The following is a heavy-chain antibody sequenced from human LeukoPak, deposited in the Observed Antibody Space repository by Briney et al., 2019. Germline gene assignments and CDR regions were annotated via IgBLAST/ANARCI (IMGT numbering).Heavy chain of an antibody. V-gene: IGHV3-64D*09. D-gene: IGHD3-22*01. Sequence: GGSLRLSCSASAFTFSSYAMHWVRQAPGKGLQYVSGISANGSSTYYADSVKGRFSISRDNSKNTLYLQMNSLRAEDTAVYYCVFGSSGFLAPGYFDSWGQGTLVTVSS. CDR3: VFGSSGFLAPGYFDS. CDR2: ISANGSST. CDR1: AFTFSSYA. J-gene: IGHJ4*02.